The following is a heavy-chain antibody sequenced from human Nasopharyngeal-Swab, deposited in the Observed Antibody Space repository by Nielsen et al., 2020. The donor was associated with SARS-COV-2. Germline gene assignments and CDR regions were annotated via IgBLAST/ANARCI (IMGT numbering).Heavy chain of an antibody. Sequence: ASVKVPCKASGYTFTSYAMNWVRQAPGQGLEWMGWINTNTGNPTYAQGFTGRFVFSLDTSVSTAYLQISSLKAEDTAVYYCARARGQPHNYYYYGMDVWGQGTTVTVPS. V-gene: IGHV7-4-1*02. CDR3: ARARGQPHNYYYYGMDV. CDR1: GYTFTSYA. J-gene: IGHJ6*02. CDR2: INTNTGNP.